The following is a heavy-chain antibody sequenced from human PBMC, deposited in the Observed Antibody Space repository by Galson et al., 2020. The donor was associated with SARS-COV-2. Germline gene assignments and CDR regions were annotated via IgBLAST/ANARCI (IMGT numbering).Heavy chain of an antibody. J-gene: IGHJ3*02. CDR2: IISSGTYI. Sequence: GGSLRLSCAASGFTFSVYTMNWVRQAPGKGPEWVSSIISSGTYIYYADSVRGRFTISRDNAKNSLYLQMNSLRAEDTAVYYCARSIIVADSFDIWGQGTMFTV. CDR1: GFTFSVYT. D-gene: IGHD5-12*01. V-gene: IGHV3-21*01. CDR3: ARSIIVADSFDI.